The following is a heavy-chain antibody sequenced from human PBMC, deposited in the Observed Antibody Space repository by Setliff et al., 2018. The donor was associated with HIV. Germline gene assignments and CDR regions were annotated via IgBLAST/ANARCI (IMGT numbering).Heavy chain of an antibody. V-gene: IGHV5-51*01. J-gene: IGHJ3*02. CDR2: IYPGDSDT. D-gene: IGHD6-13*01. CDR1: GYTFTSYW. Sequence: GESLKISCKGSGYTFTSYWIGWVRQMPGKGLEWMGIIYPGDSDTRYSPSFQGQVTISADKSISTAYLQWSTLKASDTAIYYCARHRYTAAGTLDAFDIWGQGTVVTVSS. CDR3: ARHRYTAAGTLDAFDI.